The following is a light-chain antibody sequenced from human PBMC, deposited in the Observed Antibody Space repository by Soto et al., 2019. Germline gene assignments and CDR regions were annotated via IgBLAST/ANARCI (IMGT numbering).Light chain of an antibody. Sequence: QSALTQPRSVSGSPGQSVTISCTGTSSDVGGYNFVSWYQQHPGKAPKLMIYDVSKRPSGVPDRFSGSKSGNTASLTISGLRAEDEADYYCSSYAGSYTWVFGGGTKLTVL. J-gene: IGLJ3*02. CDR2: DVS. CDR1: SSDVGGYNF. CDR3: SSYAGSYTWV. V-gene: IGLV2-11*01.